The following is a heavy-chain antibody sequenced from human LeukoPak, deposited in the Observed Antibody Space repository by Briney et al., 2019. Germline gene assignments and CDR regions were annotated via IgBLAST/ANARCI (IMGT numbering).Heavy chain of an antibody. V-gene: IGHV4-34*01. CDR2: INHSGST. Sequence: ASDTLSLTCAVYGGSFSGYYWSWIRQPPGKGLEWIGEINHSGSTNYNPSLKSRVTISVDTSKNQFSLKLSSVTAADTAVYYCAREKSSAPDYWGQGTLVTVSS. CDR1: GGSFSGYY. D-gene: IGHD6-19*01. J-gene: IGHJ4*02. CDR3: AREKSSAPDY.